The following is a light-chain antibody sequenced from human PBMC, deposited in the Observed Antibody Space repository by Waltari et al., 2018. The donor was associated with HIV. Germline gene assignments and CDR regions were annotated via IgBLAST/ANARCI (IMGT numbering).Light chain of an antibody. CDR1: RSDLGDYNY. J-gene: IGLJ1*01. CDR2: DVK. Sequence: QSALTQPASLSGSPGQSITISCSGFRSDLGDYNYVSWYQQYQGKVHKLIIYDVKYRPSGVSKRFSGSKSDSAAFLNISGLQTEDEAVYHCCSYTSGSTHVFGTGTEVTVL. CDR3: CSYTSGSTHV. V-gene: IGLV2-14*03.